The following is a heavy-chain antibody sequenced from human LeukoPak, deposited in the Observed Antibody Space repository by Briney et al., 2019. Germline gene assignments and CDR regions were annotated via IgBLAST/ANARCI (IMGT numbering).Heavy chain of an antibody. CDR2: FRSRAYGGTP. V-gene: IGHV3-49*03. CDR1: GFTFGVYA. CDR3: ARDRGGCTGGSCYLGY. J-gene: IGHJ4*02. D-gene: IGHD2-8*02. Sequence: PGRSLTLSCTASGFTFGVYAMTWFRQAPGEGREWVGFFRSRAYGGTPECAASVKGRFTISRDDSKSIAYLQMNGLKTEDTAVYYCARDRGGCTGGSCYLGYWGQGTLVTVSS.